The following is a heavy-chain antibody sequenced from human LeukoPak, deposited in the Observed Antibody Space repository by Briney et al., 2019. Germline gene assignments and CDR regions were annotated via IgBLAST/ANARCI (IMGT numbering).Heavy chain of an antibody. CDR1: GDSVSSNSAA. D-gene: IGHD2-2*02. Sequence: SQTLSLTCAISGDSVSSNSAAWNWIRQSPSRGLEWLGRTYYRSKWYNDYAVSVKSRITINPDTSKNQFSLQLNSVTPEDTAVYYCARDHTSWYTPLYYFDYWGQGTLVTVSS. J-gene: IGHJ4*02. CDR2: TYYRSKWYN. V-gene: IGHV6-1*01. CDR3: ARDHTSWYTPLYYFDY.